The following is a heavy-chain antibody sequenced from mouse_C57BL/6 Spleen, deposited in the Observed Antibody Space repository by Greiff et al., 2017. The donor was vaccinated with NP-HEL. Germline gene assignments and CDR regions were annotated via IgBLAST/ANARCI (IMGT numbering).Heavy chain of an antibody. CDR3: ARWTGTGYFDY. CDR2: IYPRSGNT. J-gene: IGHJ2*01. D-gene: IGHD4-1*01. Sequence: QVQLKQSGAELARPGASVKLSCKASGYTFTSYGISWVKQRTGQGLEWIGEIYPRSGNTYYNEKFKGKATLTVDTSSSTAYMQLSSLTSEDSAVYYCARWTGTGYFDYWGQGTTLTVSS. CDR1: GYTFTSYG. V-gene: IGHV1-81*01.